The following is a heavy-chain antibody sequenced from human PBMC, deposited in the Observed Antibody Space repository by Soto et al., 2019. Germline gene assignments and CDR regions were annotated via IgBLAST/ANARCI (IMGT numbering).Heavy chain of an antibody. CDR2: INHSGST. CDR1: GGSFSGHY. V-gene: IGHV4-34*01. J-gene: IGHJ6*02. Sequence: PSETLSLTCAVYGGSFSGHYWSWIRQPPGKGLEWIGEINHSGSTNYNPSLKSRVTISVDTSKNQFSLKLSSVAAGDTAVYYRARGGLSYYYYYYGMDVWGQGTTVTVSS. CDR3: ARGGLSYYYYYYGMDV.